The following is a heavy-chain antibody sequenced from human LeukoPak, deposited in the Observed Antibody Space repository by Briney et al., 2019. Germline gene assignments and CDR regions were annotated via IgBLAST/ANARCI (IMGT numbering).Heavy chain of an antibody. Sequence: GGSLRLSCAASGFTFSSYGMHWVRQAPGKGLEWVSSISSSSSYIYYADSVKGRFTISRDNAKNSLYLQMNSLRAEDTAVYYCARDTGYDFWSGYSSYYFDYWGQGTLVTVSS. D-gene: IGHD3-3*01. CDR1: GFTFSSYG. J-gene: IGHJ4*02. CDR2: ISSSSSYI. CDR3: ARDTGYDFWSGYSSYYFDY. V-gene: IGHV3-21*01.